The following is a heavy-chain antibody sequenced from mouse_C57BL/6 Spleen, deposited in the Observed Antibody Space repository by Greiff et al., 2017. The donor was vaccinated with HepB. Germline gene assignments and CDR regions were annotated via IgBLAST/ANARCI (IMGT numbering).Heavy chain of an antibody. J-gene: IGHJ3*01. V-gene: IGHV1-64*01. D-gene: IGHD2-9*01. CDR1: GYTFTSYW. CDR2: IHPNSGST. Sequence: QVQLKQPGAELVKPGASVKLSCKASGYTFTSYWMHWVKQRPGQGLEWIGMIHPNSGSTNYNEKFKSKATLTVDKSSSTAYMQLSSLTSEDSAVYYCATYYGYDVAYWGQGTLVTVSA. CDR3: ATYYGYDVAY.